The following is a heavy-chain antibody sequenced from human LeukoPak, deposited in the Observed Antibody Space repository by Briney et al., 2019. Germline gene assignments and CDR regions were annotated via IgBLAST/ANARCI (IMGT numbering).Heavy chain of an antibody. CDR1: GGSISSGDYY. CDR3: AKNSGCSSTSCYRVFDI. D-gene: IGHD2-2*02. V-gene: IGHV4-30-4*08. Sequence: PSQTLSLTRTVSGGSISSGDYYWSWIRQPPGKGLEWIGYIYYSGSTYYNPSLKSRVTISVDTSKNQFSLKLSSVTAADTAVYYCAKNSGCSSTSCYRVFDIWGQGTMVTVSS. J-gene: IGHJ3*02. CDR2: IYYSGST.